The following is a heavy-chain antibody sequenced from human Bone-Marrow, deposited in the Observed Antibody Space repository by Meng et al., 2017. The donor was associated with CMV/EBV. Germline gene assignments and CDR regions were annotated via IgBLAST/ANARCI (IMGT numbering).Heavy chain of an antibody. D-gene: IGHD6-13*01. CDR3: ASKSLGRLSSWYYFDY. V-gene: IGHV1-69*06. CDR1: GGTFSSYA. J-gene: IGHJ4*02. Sequence: GGTFSSYAISWVRQAPGRGLEWMGGIIPIFGTANYAQKFQGRVTITADKSTSTAYMELSSLRSEDTAVYYCASKSLGRLSSWYYFDYWGQGTLVTVSS. CDR2: IIPIFGTA.